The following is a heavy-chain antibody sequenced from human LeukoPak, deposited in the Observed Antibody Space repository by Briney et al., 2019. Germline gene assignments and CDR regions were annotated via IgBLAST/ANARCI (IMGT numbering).Heavy chain of an antibody. V-gene: IGHV1-2*06. J-gene: IGHJ4*02. CDR1: GYTFTGYY. CDR2: INPNSGGT. D-gene: IGHD2-21*02. CDR3: ARLVRVGPRPEGGGDCYCDY. Sequence: GASVKVSCKASGYTFTGYYMHWVRQAPGQGLEWMGRINPNSGGTNYARKFQGRVTMTRDTSISTAYMELSRLRSDDTAVYYCARLVRVGPRPEGGGDCYCDYWGQGTLVTVSS.